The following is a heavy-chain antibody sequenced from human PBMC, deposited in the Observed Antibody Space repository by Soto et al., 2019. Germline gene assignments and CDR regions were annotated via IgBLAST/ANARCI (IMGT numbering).Heavy chain of an antibody. CDR3: ATWRSTHGFAF. V-gene: IGHV5-51*01. CDR2: IHSGDANA. CDR1: GGSWRTSW. J-gene: IGHJ4*02. D-gene: IGHD2-8*01. Sequence: AVKLSLEGCGGSWRTSWIGRYRQMPGEGLEWMGNIHSGDANARYSPAFQGQVTISVAKSISTAYLQWNSLKASDTALYYCATWRSTHGFAFWGQGTPVTVSS.